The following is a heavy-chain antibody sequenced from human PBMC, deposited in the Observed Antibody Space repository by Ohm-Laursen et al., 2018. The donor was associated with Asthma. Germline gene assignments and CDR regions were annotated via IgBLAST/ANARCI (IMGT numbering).Heavy chain of an antibody. CDR1: GFSFSSYA. CDR2: ISYDGRSE. CDR3: AKGIVPVYYYGLDV. J-gene: IGHJ6*02. D-gene: IGHD2-2*01. Sequence: SLRLSCSASGFSFSSYAMHWVRQAPGKGLECVALISYDGRSESYADSVKGRFTISRDNSKNTLHLDMNSLRAEDTAVYHCAKGIVPVYYYGLDVWGQGATVTVSS. V-gene: IGHV3-30*18.